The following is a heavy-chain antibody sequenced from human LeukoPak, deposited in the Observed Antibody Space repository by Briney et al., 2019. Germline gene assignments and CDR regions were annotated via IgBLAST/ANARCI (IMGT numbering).Heavy chain of an antibody. V-gene: IGHV3-66*01. Sequence: GGSLRLSCAASGFTVSSNYMSWVRQAPGKGLEWVSVIYSGGSTYYADTVKGRFTISRDSSKNTMYLQMNSLRAEDTAVYYCASRNVDSSGYPFDYWGQGTLVTASS. CDR3: ASRNVDSSGYPFDY. D-gene: IGHD3-22*01. CDR2: IYSGGST. J-gene: IGHJ4*02. CDR1: GFTVSSNY.